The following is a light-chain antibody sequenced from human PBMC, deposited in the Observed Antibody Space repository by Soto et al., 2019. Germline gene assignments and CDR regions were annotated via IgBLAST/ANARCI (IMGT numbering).Light chain of an antibody. Sequence: VMTQSPATLSVSPWERATLSCWASETVATNLAWYQQKPGQAPRLLISDASTMATGFPARFSGSGSGTEFTLTISSRQSDDFAGYYCQQYNNWPLTFGQGTKVDIK. J-gene: IGKJ1*01. V-gene: IGKV3-15*01. CDR3: QQYNNWPLT. CDR1: ETVATN. CDR2: DAS.